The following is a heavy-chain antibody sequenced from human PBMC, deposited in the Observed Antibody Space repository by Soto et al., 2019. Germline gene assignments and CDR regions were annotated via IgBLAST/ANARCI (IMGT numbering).Heavy chain of an antibody. D-gene: IGHD5-12*01. CDR2: ISSSSSTI. V-gene: IGHV3-48*02. CDR1: GFTFRSYS. J-gene: IGHJ4*02. Sequence: EVQLVESGGGLVKPGGSLRLSCAASGFTFRSYSMDWVRQAPGKGLEWVSYISSSSSTIYYADSVKGRFTISRDNAKNSVYLQMNSLRDEDTAVYYCASGSYSGYDFDYWGQGTLVTVSS. CDR3: ASGSYSGYDFDY.